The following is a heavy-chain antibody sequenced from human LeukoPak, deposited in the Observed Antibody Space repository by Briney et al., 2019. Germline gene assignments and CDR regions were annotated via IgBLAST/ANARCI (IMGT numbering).Heavy chain of an antibody. J-gene: IGHJ6*03. CDR3: ARASMATINYYHFYMDA. CDR2: ITFDGKKE. Sequence: LRLSCEASGFRLIKYAMHWVRQAPGRGLEWVAVITFDGKKEFYADSVKGRFTISRDNSKNALFLQMNSLQTDDTAIYYCARASMATINYYHFYMDAWGKGTMVTVSS. CDR1: GFRLIKYA. V-gene: IGHV3-30*04. D-gene: IGHD5-24*01.